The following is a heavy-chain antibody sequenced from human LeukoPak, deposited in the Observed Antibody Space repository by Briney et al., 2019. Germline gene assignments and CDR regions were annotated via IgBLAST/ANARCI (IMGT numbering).Heavy chain of an antibody. CDR3: AKYYRNSGSYLHYFDY. CDR2: ISGGVAST. CDR1: GFTFSSYG. J-gene: IGHJ4*02. D-gene: IGHD3-10*01. V-gene: IGHV3-23*01. Sequence: PGGSLRLSCAASGFTFSSYGMSWVRQAPGKGLEWVSGISGGVASTYYADSVEGRFTISRDNSKNTLYLQMNSLRAEDTALYYCAKYYRNSGSYLHYFDYWGQGTLVTVSS.